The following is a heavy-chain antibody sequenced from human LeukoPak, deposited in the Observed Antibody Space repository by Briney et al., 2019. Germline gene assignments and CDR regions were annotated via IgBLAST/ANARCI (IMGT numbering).Heavy chain of an antibody. V-gene: IGHV1-2*02. Sequence: ASVKVSCKASGYTFTGYYMHWVRQAPGQGLEWMGWINPNSGGTNYAQKFQGRVTMTRDTSISTAYMELSRLRSDDTAVYYCARAQRYSGNDFLAWFDPWGQGTLVTVSS. CDR2: INPNSGGT. D-gene: IGHD5-12*01. CDR1: GYTFTGYY. CDR3: ARAQRYSGNDFLAWFDP. J-gene: IGHJ5*02.